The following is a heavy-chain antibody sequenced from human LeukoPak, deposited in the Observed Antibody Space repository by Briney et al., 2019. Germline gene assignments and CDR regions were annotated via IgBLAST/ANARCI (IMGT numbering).Heavy chain of an antibody. V-gene: IGHV4-39*01. D-gene: IGHD3-9*01. Sequence: SETLSLTCTVSGGSISSSSYYWGWIRQPPGTGLEWIGSIYYSGSTYYNPSLKSRVTISVDTSKNQFSLKLSSVTAADTAVYYCARKGAFRALRYFDWLLYPNWFDPWGQGTLVTVSS. CDR2: IYYSGST. J-gene: IGHJ5*02. CDR3: ARKGAFRALRYFDWLLYPNWFDP. CDR1: GGSISSSSYY.